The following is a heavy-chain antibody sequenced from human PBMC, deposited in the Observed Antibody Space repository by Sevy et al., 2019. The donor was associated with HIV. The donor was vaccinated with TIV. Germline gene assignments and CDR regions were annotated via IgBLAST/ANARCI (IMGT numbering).Heavy chain of an antibody. D-gene: IGHD2-2*01. CDR3: ARVGDIVVVRAAYYFDY. J-gene: IGHJ4*02. CDR2: IYYSVST. Sequence: ETLSLTCTVSGGSVSSGSYYWSWIRQPPGKGLEWIGYIYYSVSTNYNPSLRSQVTISVDTSKNQFSLKLSSVTAADTAVYYCARVGDIVVVRAAYYFDYWGQGTLVTVSS. V-gene: IGHV4-61*01. CDR1: GGSVSSGSYY.